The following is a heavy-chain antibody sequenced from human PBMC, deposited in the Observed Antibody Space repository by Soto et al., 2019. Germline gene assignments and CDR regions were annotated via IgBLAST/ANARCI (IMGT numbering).Heavy chain of an antibody. Sequence: SEPLSLTWSVYGGYLRGYYWSWLRQPPGKGLEWIGEINHSGSTNYNPSLKSRVTISVDTSKNTLYLQMNSLRAEDTAVYYWAKDQWQQLVYNWFDPWGQGTLVTVSS. V-gene: IGHV4-34*01. J-gene: IGHJ5*02. CDR1: GGYLRGYY. D-gene: IGHD6-13*01. CDR2: INHSGST. CDR3: AKDQWQQLVYNWFDP.